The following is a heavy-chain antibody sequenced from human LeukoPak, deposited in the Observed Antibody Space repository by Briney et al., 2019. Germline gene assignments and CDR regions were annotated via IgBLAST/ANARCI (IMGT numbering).Heavy chain of an antibody. CDR2: ISGSSSTI. V-gene: IGHV3-48*01. CDR1: GLTFSSYS. CDR3: ARGRYYMDV. J-gene: IGHJ6*03. Sequence: PGGSLRLSCAASGLTFSSYSMNWVRQAPGKGLEWVSYISGSSSTIYYADSVKGRFTISRDNAKNSLYLQMNSLRAEDTAVYYCARGRYYMDVWGKGTTVTVSS.